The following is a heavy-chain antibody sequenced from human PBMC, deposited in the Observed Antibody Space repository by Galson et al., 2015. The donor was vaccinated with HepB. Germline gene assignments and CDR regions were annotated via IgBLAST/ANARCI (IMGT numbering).Heavy chain of an antibody. D-gene: IGHD6-13*01. CDR2: IRGGGSST. Sequence: SLRLSCAASGFTFSSYAMSWGRQAPGKGLEWVSDIRGGGSSTLYADSVKGRFIISRDNSKNTLYLQMNSLRPEDTAVYYCAKGEGIAASGSRRFDPWGQGTLVTVSS. CDR3: AKGEGIAASGSRRFDP. CDR1: GFTFSSYA. J-gene: IGHJ5*02. V-gene: IGHV3-23*01.